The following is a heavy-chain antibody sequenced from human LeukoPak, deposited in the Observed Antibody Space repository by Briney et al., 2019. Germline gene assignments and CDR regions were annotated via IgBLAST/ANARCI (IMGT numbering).Heavy chain of an antibody. Sequence: GGSLRLSCAASGFTFSSYATHWVRQAPGKGLEYVSAMSSNGGTTDYANSVKGRFTISRDNSKNTLYLQMGSLRAEDMAVYYCARVGDVGPFDYWGQGTLVTVSS. CDR1: GFTFSSYA. D-gene: IGHD1-26*01. CDR2: MSSNGGTT. V-gene: IGHV3-64*01. J-gene: IGHJ4*02. CDR3: ARVGDVGPFDY.